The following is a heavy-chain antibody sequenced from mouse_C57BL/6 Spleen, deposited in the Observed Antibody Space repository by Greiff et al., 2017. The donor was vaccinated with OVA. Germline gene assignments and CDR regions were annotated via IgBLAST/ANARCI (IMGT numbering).Heavy chain of an antibody. CDR3: AITTVVALEY. CDR2: ISSGSSTI. D-gene: IGHD1-1*01. CDR1: GFTFSDYG. V-gene: IGHV5-17*01. J-gene: IGHJ2*01. Sequence: EVKLMESGAGLAKPGGSLKLSCAASGFTFSDYGMHWVRQAPEKGLEWVAYISSGSSTIYYADTVKGRSTISRDNAKNTLFLQMTSLRSEDAAMYYCAITTVVALEYWGQGTTLTVSS.